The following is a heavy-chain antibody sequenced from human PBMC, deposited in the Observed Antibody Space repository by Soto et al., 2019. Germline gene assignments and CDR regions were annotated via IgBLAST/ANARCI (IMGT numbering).Heavy chain of an antibody. D-gene: IGHD2-8*01. V-gene: IGHV1-3*01. J-gene: IGHJ6*02. CDR1: GYTFTSYA. CDR3: ARAGYCTNGVCPTYYYYGMDV. Sequence: ASVKVSCKASGYTFTSYAMHWVRQAPGQRLEWMGWINAGNGNTKYSQKFQGRVTITRDTSASTAYMELSSLRSEDTAVYYCARAGYCTNGVCPTYYYYGMDVWGQGTTVTVSS. CDR2: INAGNGNT.